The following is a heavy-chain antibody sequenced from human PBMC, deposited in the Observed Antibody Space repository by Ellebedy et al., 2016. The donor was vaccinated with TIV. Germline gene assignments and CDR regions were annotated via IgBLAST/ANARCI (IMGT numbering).Heavy chain of an antibody. J-gene: IGHJ6*03. Sequence: SETLSLTXTVSGGSISTYYWSWFRQPAGKALEWIGRIYNGDTSYTPSVRSRVTMSVDTSKNQFTLSLNSVTAADTAVYYCARGGEGVAEFGVWGNGTAVTVSS. V-gene: IGHV4-4*07. CDR2: IYNGDT. D-gene: IGHD3-16*01. CDR3: ARGGEGVAEFGV. CDR1: GGSISTYY.